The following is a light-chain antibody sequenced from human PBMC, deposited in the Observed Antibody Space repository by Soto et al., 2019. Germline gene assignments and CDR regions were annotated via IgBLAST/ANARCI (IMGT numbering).Light chain of an antibody. CDR3: LQDYGDSWT. J-gene: IGKJ1*01. Sequence: TQMTQAPWSLSASVGEKIIITCRASRDVGSDVSWYQQKPGQAHKLVIYAASNLYTGVPSRFSGRRSGTEFTLTISSLQPEDFASYYCLQDYGDSWTFGQGTKVDIK. V-gene: IGKV1-6*01. CDR2: AAS. CDR1: RDVGSD.